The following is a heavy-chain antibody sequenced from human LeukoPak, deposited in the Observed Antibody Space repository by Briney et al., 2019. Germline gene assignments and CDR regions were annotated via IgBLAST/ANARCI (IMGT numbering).Heavy chain of an antibody. CDR1: GGSITIYY. J-gene: IGHJ4*02. Sequence: SETLSLTCTVPGGSITIYYWSWLRQPPGKGLEWFGTVYYSGSTYYNPSLKSRVTIFVDTSKNQFSLKLSSATAADTAVYYCAASYSTSWPEIDYWGQGTLVTVSS. D-gene: IGHD6-13*01. CDR3: AASYSTSWPEIDY. CDR2: VYYSGST. V-gene: IGHV4-59*04.